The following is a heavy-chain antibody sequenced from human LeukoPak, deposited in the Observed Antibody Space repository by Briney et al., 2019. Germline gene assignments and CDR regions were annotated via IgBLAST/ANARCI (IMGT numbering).Heavy chain of an antibody. CDR2: IYCSGST. CDR1: GGSISSSSYY. V-gene: IGHV4-39*01. D-gene: IGHD4-11*01. J-gene: IGHJ6*02. CDR3: ARHEHDYINYRYYYYGMDV. Sequence: PSETLSLTCTVSGGSISSSSYYWGWIRQPPGKGLEWIASIYCSGSTYYNPSLKSRVTISVDTSNNHFSLRLSSVTAADTAVYYCARHEHDYINYRYYYYGMDVWGQGTTVTVSS.